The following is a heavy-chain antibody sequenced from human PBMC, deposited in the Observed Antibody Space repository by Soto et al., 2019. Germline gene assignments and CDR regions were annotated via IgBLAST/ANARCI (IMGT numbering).Heavy chain of an antibody. CDR1: RDSISDNY. Sequence: PSETLSLTCTVSRDSISDNYWSWIRQPPGKGLEWTGYINYSGSTNYNPSLNGRASMSVHTSKNQFSLTLTSVTAADTAFYYCARTAPPSMNVWFDPWGQGTLVTVSS. CDR2: INYSGST. CDR3: ARTAPPSMNVWFDP. V-gene: IGHV4-59*01. J-gene: IGHJ5*02.